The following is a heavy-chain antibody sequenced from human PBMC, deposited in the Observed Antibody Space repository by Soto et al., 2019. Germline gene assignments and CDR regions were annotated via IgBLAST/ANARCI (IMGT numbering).Heavy chain of an antibody. V-gene: IGHV1-2*02. CDR3: SRVLFYCSGGSCLVSWFDP. J-gene: IGHJ5*02. D-gene: IGHD2-15*01. CDR1: GYTFTGYY. CDR2: INPNSGGT. Sequence: ASVKVSCQASGYTFTGYYMHWVRQAPGQGLEWMGWINPNSGGTNYAQKFQGRVTMTRDTSISTAYMELSRLRSDDTAVYYCSRVLFYCSGGSCLVSWFDPWGQGTLVTVSS.